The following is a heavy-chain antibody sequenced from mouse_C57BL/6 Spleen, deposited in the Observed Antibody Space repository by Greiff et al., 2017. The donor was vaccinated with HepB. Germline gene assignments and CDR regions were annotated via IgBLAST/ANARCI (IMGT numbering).Heavy chain of an antibody. D-gene: IGHD4-1*01. V-gene: IGHV1-26*01. Sequence: EVKLQQSGPELVKPGASVKISCKASGYTFTDYYMNWVKQSHGKSLEWIGDINPNNGGTSYNQKFKGKATLTVDKSSSTAYMELRSLTSEDSAVYYCARYGTSYFDYWGQGTTLTVSS. CDR2: INPNNGGT. CDR1: GYTFTDYY. J-gene: IGHJ2*01. CDR3: ARYGTSYFDY.